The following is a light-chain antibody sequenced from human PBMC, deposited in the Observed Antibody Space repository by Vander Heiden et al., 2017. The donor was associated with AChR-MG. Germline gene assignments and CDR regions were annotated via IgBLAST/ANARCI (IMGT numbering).Light chain of an antibody. V-gene: IGLV2-8*01. CDR3: SSYAGSNKLGV. CDR1: SSDVGGYNY. Sequence: QSALTQPPSASGSPGQSATISCPGTSSDVGGYNYVSWYQQHPGKAPKLMIYEVSKQPSGVPDRFSGSKSGNTASLTVSGLQAEDEADYYCSSYAGSNKLGVFGTGTKVTVL. CDR2: EVS. J-gene: IGLJ1*01.